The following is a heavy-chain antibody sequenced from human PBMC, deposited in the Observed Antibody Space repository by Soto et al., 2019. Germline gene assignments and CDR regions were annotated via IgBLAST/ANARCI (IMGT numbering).Heavy chain of an antibody. J-gene: IGHJ4*02. CDR2: IYYSGST. V-gene: IGHV4-31*03. D-gene: IGHD3-10*01. CDR3: AAVGASMVRGVGFDY. Sequence: QVQLQESGPGLVKPSQTLSLTCTVSGSAINSGGYYWSWIRQPPGKGLEWIGFIYYSGSTYYSPSLKNRITISGDTSNNRVSLHVNYVTAADTAVYYCAAVGASMVRGVGFDYLGQGIRVTFSS. CDR1: GSAINSGGYY.